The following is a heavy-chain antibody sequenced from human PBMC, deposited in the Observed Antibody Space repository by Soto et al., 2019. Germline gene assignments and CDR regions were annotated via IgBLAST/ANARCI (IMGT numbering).Heavy chain of an antibody. Sequence: EVQLVESGGGLVQPGGSLRLSCAASGFTFSSYWMSWVRQAPGKGLEWVANIKQDGSEKYYVDSVKGRFTISRDNAKNSLYLQMNSLRAEDTAVYYCARDAYNWDYYYYMAVWGKGTTVTVSS. CDR3: ARDAYNWDYYYYMAV. CDR1: GFTFSSYW. V-gene: IGHV3-7*01. D-gene: IGHD1-1*01. J-gene: IGHJ6*03. CDR2: IKQDGSEK.